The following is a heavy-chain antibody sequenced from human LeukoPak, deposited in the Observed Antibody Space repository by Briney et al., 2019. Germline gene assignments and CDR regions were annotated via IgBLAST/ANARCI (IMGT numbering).Heavy chain of an antibody. J-gene: IGHJ4*02. CDR1: GGSISSSSYY. CDR3: TRQKTYYGSGSSFDY. Sequence: SETLSLTCTASGGSISSSSYYWGWIRQPPGKGLEWIGNIYYSGSTYYNPSLKSRVTMSVDTPKNEFSLKLSSVTAADTAIYYCTRQKTYYGSGSSFDYWGQGTLVTVSS. V-gene: IGHV4-39*01. CDR2: IYYSGST. D-gene: IGHD3-10*01.